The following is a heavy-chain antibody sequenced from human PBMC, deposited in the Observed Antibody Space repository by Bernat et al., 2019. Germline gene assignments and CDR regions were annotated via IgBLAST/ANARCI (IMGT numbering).Heavy chain of an antibody. CDR2: IDPSDSYT. J-gene: IGHJ5*02. CDR1: GYSFTSYW. Sequence: EVQLVQSGAEVKKPGESLRISCKGSGYSFTSYWISWVRQMPGKGLEWMGRIDPSDSYTNYSPSFQGHVTISADKSISTAYLQWSSLKASDTAMYYCARHGGSGSYYKWGNWFDPWGQGTLVTVSS. V-gene: IGHV5-10-1*01. CDR3: ARHGGSGSYYKWGNWFDP. D-gene: IGHD3-10*01.